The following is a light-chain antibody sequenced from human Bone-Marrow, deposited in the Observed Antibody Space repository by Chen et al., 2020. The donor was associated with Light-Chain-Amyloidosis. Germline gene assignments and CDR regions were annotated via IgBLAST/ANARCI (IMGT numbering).Light chain of an antibody. Sequence: NFMLTQPHSVSESPGKTVIISCTRSSGSIATNYVQWYQPRPGSSPTTVIYEDDQRPSGVPDRFSGSIDRSCNSAYLTITGLKAEDEADYYCQSYQGSSQGVFGGGTKLTVL. V-gene: IGLV6-57*01. CDR3: QSYQGSSQGV. CDR1: SGSIATNY. CDR2: EDD. J-gene: IGLJ3*02.